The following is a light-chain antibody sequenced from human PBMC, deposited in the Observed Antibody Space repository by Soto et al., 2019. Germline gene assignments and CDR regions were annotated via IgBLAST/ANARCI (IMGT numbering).Light chain of an antibody. V-gene: IGKV3-20*01. Sequence: ELPFTQSPITLSLSPGARATLSGRAGQRISSDYLVGYRHKPGQAPRLLIYGASSRATGIPDRFSGSGSGTEFTLTINRLEPEAFAVYYCQHYGNCHPSVTFGPGTKVDI. CDR2: GAS. CDR1: QRISSDY. CDR3: QHYGNCHPSVT. J-gene: IGKJ3*01.